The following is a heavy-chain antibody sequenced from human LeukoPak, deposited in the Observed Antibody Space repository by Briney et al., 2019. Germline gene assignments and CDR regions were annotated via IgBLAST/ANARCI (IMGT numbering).Heavy chain of an antibody. V-gene: IGHV4-59*01. D-gene: IGHD3-22*01. CDR2: IYYSGNA. CDR3: ARAGYYYDTMGET. J-gene: IGHJ4*02. CDR1: GGSISTYY. Sequence: SETLSLTCAVSGGSISTYYWNWIRQPPGKGLEWIGYIYYSGNANYNPSLKSRVTISVDTSKNQFSLNLTSVTAADTAVYYRARAGYYYDTMGETWGQGILVTVSS.